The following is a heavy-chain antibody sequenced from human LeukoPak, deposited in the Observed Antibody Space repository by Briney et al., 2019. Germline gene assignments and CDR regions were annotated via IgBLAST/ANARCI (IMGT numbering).Heavy chain of an antibody. CDR1: GFTFSNYA. D-gene: IGHD6-25*01. V-gene: IGHV3-23*01. CDR2: ISGSGGTT. Sequence: GGSLRLSCAASGFTFSNYAMSWVRQAPGMGLEWVSAISGSGGTTYYAASVRGRFTISRDNSKNTVYLQMNSLRAEDTAVYFCAKEALPGIAAAGRVYWGQGTLVTVSS. CDR3: AKEALPGIAAAGRVY. J-gene: IGHJ4*02.